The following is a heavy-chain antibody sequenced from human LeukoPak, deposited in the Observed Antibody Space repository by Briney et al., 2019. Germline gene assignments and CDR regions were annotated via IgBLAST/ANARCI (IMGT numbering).Heavy chain of an antibody. CDR1: GGSISSYY. J-gene: IGHJ4*02. CDR3: ARGQSHYYDSSGYPDYFDY. Sequence: SETLSLTCTVSGGSISSYYWSWIRQPPGKWMEWIGYIYYSGSTSYNPSLKSRVTISVDTSKNQFSLKLSSVTAADTAVYYCARGQSHYYDSSGYPDYFDYWGQGTLVTVSS. V-gene: IGHV4-59*01. D-gene: IGHD3-22*01. CDR2: IYYSGST.